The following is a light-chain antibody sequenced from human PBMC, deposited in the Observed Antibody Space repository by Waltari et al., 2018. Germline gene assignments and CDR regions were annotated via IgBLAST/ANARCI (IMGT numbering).Light chain of an antibody. V-gene: IGLV6-57*01. CDR2: EDN. Sequence: NFMLPQPHSVSESPGKTVTISSTRSRGRLADTHVPWYQPRPGRSPTTFIHEDNQRPSGVPVRFSGSIDSSSNSASLTISGLKTEDEADYYCQSYDSSNQVFGGGTKLTVL. CDR3: QSYDSSNQV. CDR1: RGRLADTH. J-gene: IGLJ3*02.